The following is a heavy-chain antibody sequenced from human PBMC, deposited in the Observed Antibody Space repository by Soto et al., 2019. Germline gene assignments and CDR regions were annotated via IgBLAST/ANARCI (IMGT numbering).Heavy chain of an antibody. Sequence: ASVKVSCKASGYTFTSYDINWVRQATGQGLEWMGWMNPNSGNTGYAQKFQGRVTMTRNTSISTAYMELSSLRSEDTAVYYCARGRILAWLGGYHGMDVWGQGTTVTVSS. CDR2: MNPNSGNT. D-gene: IGHD3-3*01. CDR1: GYTFTSYD. J-gene: IGHJ6*02. CDR3: ARGRILAWLGGYHGMDV. V-gene: IGHV1-8*01.